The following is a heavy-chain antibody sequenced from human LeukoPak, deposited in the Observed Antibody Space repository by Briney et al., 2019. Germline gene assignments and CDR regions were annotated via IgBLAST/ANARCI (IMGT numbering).Heavy chain of an antibody. CDR1: GYTFTSYD. CDR2: INPNSGGT. CDR3: ARDSSSYAGDC. V-gene: IGHV1-2*02. Sequence: ASVKVSCKASGYTFTSYDIKWVRQAPGQGLEWMGWINPNSGGTNYAQKFQGRVTMTRDTSISTAYMELSRLRSDDTAVYYCARDSSSYAGDCWGQGTLVTVSS. J-gene: IGHJ4*02. D-gene: IGHD6-13*01.